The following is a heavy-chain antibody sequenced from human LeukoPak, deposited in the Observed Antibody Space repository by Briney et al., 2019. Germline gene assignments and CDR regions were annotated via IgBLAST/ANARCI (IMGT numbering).Heavy chain of an antibody. CDR3: ARGPLGYCSSTSCYAYYYYYMDV. CDR1: GGSLNGYY. CDR2: INHSGST. D-gene: IGHD2-2*01. J-gene: IGHJ6*03. Sequence: SETLSLTCAVYGGSLNGYYWSWIRQPPGKGLEWIGEINHSGSTNYNPSLKSRVTISVDTSKNQFSLKLSSVTAADTAVYYCARGPLGYCSSTSCYAYYYYYMDVWGKGTTVTVSS. V-gene: IGHV4-34*01.